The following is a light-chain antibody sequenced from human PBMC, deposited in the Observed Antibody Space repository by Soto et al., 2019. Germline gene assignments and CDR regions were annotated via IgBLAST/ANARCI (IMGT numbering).Light chain of an antibody. CDR2: DVS. CDR3: CSFAGSYNVV. CDR1: SSDVGGHNY. J-gene: IGLJ2*01. V-gene: IGLV2-11*01. Sequence: QSALTQPRSVSGSPGHSVTMSCTGTSSDVGGHNYVSWYQQHPGKAPKLMVYDVSKRPSGVPDRFSGSKSGNTASLTISGLQVEDEADYYCCSFAGSYNVVFGGGTKVTVL.